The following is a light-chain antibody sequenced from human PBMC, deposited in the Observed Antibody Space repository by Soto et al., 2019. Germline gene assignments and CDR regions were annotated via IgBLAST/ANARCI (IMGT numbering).Light chain of an antibody. J-gene: IGKJ2*01. CDR3: QQDYNLSYT. Sequence: EIVMTQSPATLSLSPGERATLSCRASQSVSSSYLSWYQQKPGQAPRLLIYGASTRATGIPARFSGSGSGTDFTLTISSLQPEDFAVYYCQQDYNLSYTFGQGTKLEIK. V-gene: IGKV3D-7*01. CDR2: GAS. CDR1: QSVSSSY.